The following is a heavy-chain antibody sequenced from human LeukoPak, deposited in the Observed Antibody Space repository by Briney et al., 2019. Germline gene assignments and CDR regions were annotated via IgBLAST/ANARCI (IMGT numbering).Heavy chain of an antibody. D-gene: IGHD3-10*01. CDR2: ISAYNGNT. J-gene: IGHJ3*02. CDR3: ARVGDMVRGVIITDAFDI. Sequence: ASVKVSCKASGYTFTSYGISWVRQAPGQGLEWMGWISAYNGNTSYAQKLQGRVTMTTDTSTSTAYMELRSLRSDDTAVYYCARVGDMVRGVIITDAFDIWGQGTMVTVSS. V-gene: IGHV1-18*01. CDR1: GYTFTSYG.